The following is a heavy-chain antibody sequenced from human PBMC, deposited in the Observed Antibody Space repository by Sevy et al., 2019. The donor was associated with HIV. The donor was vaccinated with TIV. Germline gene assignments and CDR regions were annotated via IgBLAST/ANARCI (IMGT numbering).Heavy chain of an antibody. J-gene: IGHJ4*02. CDR2: FDPEDGER. D-gene: IGHD3-22*01. CDR1: GYTLTELS. V-gene: IGHV1-24*01. CDR3: ATTKDYYDSSGYPFDY. Sequence: ASVKVSCKVSGYTLTELSMHWVRQAPGKGLEWMGSFDPEDGERIYAQNFQGRVTMTEDRSTDTAYMELSSLRSEDTAVYYCATTKDYYDSSGYPFDYWGQGTLVTVSS.